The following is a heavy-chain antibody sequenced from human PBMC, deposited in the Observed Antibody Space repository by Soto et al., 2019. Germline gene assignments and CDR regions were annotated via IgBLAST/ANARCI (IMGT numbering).Heavy chain of an antibody. Sequence: QVQLVQSGAEVKKPGSSVKVSCKASGGTFSSYAISWVLQAPGQGLEWMGGIIPIFGTANYAQKVQGRVTMTADEATSTAYMELSSLRSEDTAVYYCSILGYCSGGSCLGYYFDYWGQGTLGTVSS. V-gene: IGHV1-69*01. CDR2: IIPIFGTA. J-gene: IGHJ4*02. CDR3: SILGYCSGGSCLGYYFDY. D-gene: IGHD2-15*01. CDR1: GGTFSSYA.